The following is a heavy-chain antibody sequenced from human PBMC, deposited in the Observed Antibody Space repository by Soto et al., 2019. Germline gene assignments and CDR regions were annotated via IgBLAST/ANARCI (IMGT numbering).Heavy chain of an antibody. D-gene: IGHD3-3*01. CDR1: GGTFSSYT. Sequence: GASVKVSCKASGGTFSSYTISWVRQAPGQGLEWMGRIIPILGIANYAQKFQGRVTITADKSTSAAYMELSSLRSEDTAVYYCARDLDDYTSSPFWSGYRPRRYYMDVWGKGTTVTVFS. CDR3: ARDLDDYTSSPFWSGYRPRRYYMDV. J-gene: IGHJ6*03. V-gene: IGHV1-69*04. CDR2: IIPILGIA.